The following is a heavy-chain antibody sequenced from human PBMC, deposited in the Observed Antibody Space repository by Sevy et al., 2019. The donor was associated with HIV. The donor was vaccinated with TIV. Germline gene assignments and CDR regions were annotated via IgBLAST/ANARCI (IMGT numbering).Heavy chain of an antibody. CDR1: GFTFSKAW. Sequence: GGSLRLSCVASGFTFSKAWMSWVRQAPGKGLEWVGRIKSKTDGATSDLAAPVKGRIIISRDDSKNTLYLKISNVKIEDTGVYFCAAGVGASDFDYWGQGTLVTVSS. D-gene: IGHD1-26*01. V-gene: IGHV3-15*01. CDR2: IKSKTDGATS. J-gene: IGHJ4*02. CDR3: AAGVGASDFDY.